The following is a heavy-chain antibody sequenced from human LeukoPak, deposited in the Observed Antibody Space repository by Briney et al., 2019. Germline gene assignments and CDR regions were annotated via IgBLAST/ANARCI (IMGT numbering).Heavy chain of an antibody. J-gene: IGHJ3*02. D-gene: IGHD1-26*01. CDR3: VKDRSGRSHDALDI. Sequence: PGGSLRLSSAASGFTLDDTATYWGRQALREGVESVSGISWNSGSIGYEDSVKRRFTIYRDNAKISLYLQMNSLRAEDMPLYYCVKDRSGRSHDALDIWGQGTMVTVSS. CDR2: ISWNSGSI. V-gene: IGHV3-9*03. CDR1: GFTLDDTA.